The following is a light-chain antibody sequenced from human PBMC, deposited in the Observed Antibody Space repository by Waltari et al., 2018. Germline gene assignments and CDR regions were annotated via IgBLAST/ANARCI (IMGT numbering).Light chain of an antibody. CDR3: QQSYTTLT. CDR2: AAS. Sequence: DVQMTQSPSSLSASVGDRVTITCRASQSIANYLNWYQQKPGKVPKLLIYAASSLHSGVPSRFSGSGSETEFTLTITNLQPEDFATYYWQQSYTTLTFGGGTKVE. CDR1: QSIANY. V-gene: IGKV1-39*01. J-gene: IGKJ4*01.